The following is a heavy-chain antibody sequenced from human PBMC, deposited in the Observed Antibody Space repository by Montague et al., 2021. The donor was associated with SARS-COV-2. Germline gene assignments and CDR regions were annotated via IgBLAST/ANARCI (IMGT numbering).Heavy chain of an antibody. CDR2: INHSGST. V-gene: IGHV4-34*01. J-gene: IGHJ4*02. CDR3: ARGSTVTHY. CDR1: GGSFSGYY. D-gene: IGHD4-17*01. Sequence: SETLSLTCAVYGGSFSGYYWGWIRQPPGKGLEWIGEINHSGSTNYNPSLKSRVTISVDTSKNQFSPKLSSVTAADTAVYYCARGSTVTHYWGQGTLVTVSS.